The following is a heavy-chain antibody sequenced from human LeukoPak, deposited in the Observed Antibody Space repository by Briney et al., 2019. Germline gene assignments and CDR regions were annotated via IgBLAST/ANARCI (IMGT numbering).Heavy chain of an antibody. CDR1: GYTFTSYD. CDR2: MNSNSGKQ. Sequence: ASVPVSCKATGYTFTSYDINWVRPATGQGREWMGWMNSNSGKQGYAQKFQGRVTMTRNTPIRPADMELSSLRSQDTGVYYCAKGYYNRGWYGPGRRSYFDYWLQGTLVTVSS. J-gene: IGHJ4*02. D-gene: IGHD6-19*01. CDR3: AKGYYNRGWYGPGRRSYFDY. V-gene: IGHV1-8*01.